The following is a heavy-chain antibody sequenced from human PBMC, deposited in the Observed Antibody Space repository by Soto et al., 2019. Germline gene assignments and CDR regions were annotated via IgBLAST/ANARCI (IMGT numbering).Heavy chain of an antibody. J-gene: IGHJ1*01. D-gene: IGHD6-13*01. V-gene: IGHV3-74*01. Sequence: EVLLLESGGGLVQPGGSLRLSCAASGFTLSSYWMYWVRQAPGKGLVWVSHINTDGTTPYYADSVKCRFTISRDHAKNTLYLQMSSLRAEDTAVYYCARVGSTSWYECQHWGQGTLVTVSS. CDR1: GFTLSSYW. CDR2: INTDGTTP. CDR3: ARVGSTSWYECQH.